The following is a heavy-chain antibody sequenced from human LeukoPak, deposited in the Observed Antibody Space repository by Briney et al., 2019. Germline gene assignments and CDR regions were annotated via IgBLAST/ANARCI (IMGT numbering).Heavy chain of an antibody. CDR1: GFTFSSYS. CDR3: AKEGTRSHSQWAFDF. J-gene: IGHJ3*01. D-gene: IGHD6-19*01. CDR2: ISSSSSTI. Sequence: GGSLRLSCAASGFTFSSYSMNWVRQAPGKGLEWVSYISSSSSTIYYADSVKGRFTISRDNSESTMYLQMNSLRVEDTAVYYCAKEGTRSHSQWAFDFWGQGTMVTVSS. V-gene: IGHV3-48*01.